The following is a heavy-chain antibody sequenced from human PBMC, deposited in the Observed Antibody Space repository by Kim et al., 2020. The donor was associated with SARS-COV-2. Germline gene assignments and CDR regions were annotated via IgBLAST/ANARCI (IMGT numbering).Heavy chain of an antibody. CDR3: ASSVGYYYYGMDA. J-gene: IGHJ6*02. Sequence: ASVKVSCKASGYTFTGYYMHWVRQAPGQGLEWMGRINPNSGGTNYAQKFQGRVTMTRDTSISTAYMELSRLRSDDTAVYYCASSVGYYYYGMDAWGQGTTVTVSS. CDR1: GYTFTGYY. CDR2: INPNSGGT. D-gene: IGHD1-26*01. V-gene: IGHV1-2*06.